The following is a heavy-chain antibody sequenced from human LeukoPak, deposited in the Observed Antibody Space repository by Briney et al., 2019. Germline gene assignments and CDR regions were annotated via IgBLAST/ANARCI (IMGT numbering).Heavy chain of an antibody. CDR2: INPNSGGT. D-gene: IGHD5-12*01. Sequence: ASVKVSCKASGYTFSGYYMHWVRQAPGQGLEWMGWINPNSGGTKYAQKFQGRVTMTRDTSISTAYMELSRLRSDDTAVYYCARDGGSGYQNYYYYYYMDVWGKGTTVTVSS. V-gene: IGHV1-2*02. CDR3: ARDGGSGYQNYYYYYYMDV. CDR1: GYTFSGYY. J-gene: IGHJ6*03.